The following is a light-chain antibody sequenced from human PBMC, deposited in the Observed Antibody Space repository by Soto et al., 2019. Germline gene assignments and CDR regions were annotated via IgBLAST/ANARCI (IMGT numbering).Light chain of an antibody. Sequence: QSVLTQPRSVSGSPGQSVTISCTGTSSDVGGYNYVSWYQHHPGKAPKFIIFDVSSRPSGVPDRFSGSKSGNTAYLTISGLQAEDEADYYCWSLAGGNIFRVFGGGTKLTVL. CDR1: SSDVGGYNY. J-gene: IGLJ2*01. CDR2: DVS. V-gene: IGLV2-11*01. CDR3: WSLAGGNIFRV.